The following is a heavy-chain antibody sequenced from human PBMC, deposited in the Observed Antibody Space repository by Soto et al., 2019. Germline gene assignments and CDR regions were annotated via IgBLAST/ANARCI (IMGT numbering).Heavy chain of an antibody. Sequence: GGSLRLSCAASGFTFSNAWMSWVRQAPGKGLEWVGRIKSKTDGGTTDYAAPVKGRFTISRDDSKNTLYLQMNSLKTEDTAVYYCTTLKVRHPTSNWFDPWGQGTLVTVSS. D-gene: IGHD3-22*01. J-gene: IGHJ5*02. V-gene: IGHV3-15*01. CDR3: TTLKVRHPTSNWFDP. CDR1: GFTFSNAW. CDR2: IKSKTDGGTT.